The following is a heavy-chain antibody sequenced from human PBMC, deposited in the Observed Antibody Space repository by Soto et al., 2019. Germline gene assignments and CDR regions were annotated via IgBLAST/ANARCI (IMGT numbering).Heavy chain of an antibody. J-gene: IGHJ4*02. D-gene: IGHD5-18*01. Sequence: EVQLLESGGVLVQPGGSLRLSCAAPGFTFSSYALSWVRQPPGKGLEWVSAISGSGGSTNYADSVKGRFTISRENSKYTLYLQMNSLRAEDTAVCYCAKGGGYSYDFDYWGQGTLVTVSS. CDR3: AKGGGYSYDFDY. CDR2: ISGSGGST. CDR1: GFTFSSYA. V-gene: IGHV3-23*01.